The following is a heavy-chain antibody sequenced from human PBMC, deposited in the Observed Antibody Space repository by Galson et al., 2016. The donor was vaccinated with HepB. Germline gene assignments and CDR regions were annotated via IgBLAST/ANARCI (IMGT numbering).Heavy chain of an antibody. CDR2: IGWDGGGT. CDR3: VRAFAAVGEGLFDY. V-gene: IGHV3-20*01. D-gene: IGHD3-3*02. CDR1: GFTFDDHA. Sequence: SLRLSCAASGFTFDDHAMSWVRQAPGKGLEWVSGIGWDGGGTGYADSVKGRFTISRDNAKNLLYLQMKSLKAEDTALYNCVRAFAAVGEGLFDYWGQGIPVTVSS. J-gene: IGHJ4*02.